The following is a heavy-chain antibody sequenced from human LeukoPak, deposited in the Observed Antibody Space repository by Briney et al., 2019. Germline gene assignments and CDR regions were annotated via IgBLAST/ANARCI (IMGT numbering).Heavy chain of an antibody. CDR2: ISSSSSYI. CDR1: GFTFSSYS. D-gene: IGHD3-3*01. Sequence: GGSLRLSCAASGFTFSSYSMNWVRQAPGKGLEWVSSISSSSSYIYYADSVKGRFTISRDNAKNSLYLQMNSLRAEDTAVYYCARMEPFFWSGYYSRDYYYGMDVWGQGTTVTVSS. J-gene: IGHJ6*02. CDR3: ARMEPFFWSGYYSRDYYYGMDV. V-gene: IGHV3-21*01.